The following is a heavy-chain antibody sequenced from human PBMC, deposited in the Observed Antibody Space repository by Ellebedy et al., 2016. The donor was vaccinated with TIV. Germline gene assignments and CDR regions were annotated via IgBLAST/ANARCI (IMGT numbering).Heavy chain of an antibody. CDR1: GGSFSGYY. CDR3: ARHGLWFEIDY. CDR2: INHSGST. D-gene: IGHD3-10*01. Sequence: MPGGSLSLSCAVYGGSFSGYYWSWIRQPPGKGLEWIGEINHSGSTHYNPSLKSRVTISVDTSKNQFSLKLNSVTAADTAVYYCARHGLWFEIDYWGQGTLVTVSS. V-gene: IGHV4-34*01. J-gene: IGHJ4*02.